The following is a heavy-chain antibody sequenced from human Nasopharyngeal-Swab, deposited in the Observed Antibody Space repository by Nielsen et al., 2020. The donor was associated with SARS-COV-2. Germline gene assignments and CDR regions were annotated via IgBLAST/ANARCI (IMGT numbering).Heavy chain of an antibody. CDR2: IYYSGST. CDR1: GGSISSYY. CDR3: ARFGGSSWYGHYFDY. Sequence: SETLSLTCTVSGGSISSYYWSWIRQPPGKGLEWIGYIYYSGSTNYNPSLKSRVTISVDTSKNQFSLKLSSVTAADTAVYYCARFGGSSWYGHYFDYWGQGTLVTVSS. D-gene: IGHD6-13*01. V-gene: IGHV4-59*13. J-gene: IGHJ4*02.